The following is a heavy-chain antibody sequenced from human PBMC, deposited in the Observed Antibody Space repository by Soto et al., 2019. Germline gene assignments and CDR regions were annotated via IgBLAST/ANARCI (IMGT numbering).Heavy chain of an antibody. V-gene: IGHV3-23*01. CDR2: ISGSGGST. CDR3: SKCPGIVVVPLDY. Sequence: GSLRLSCAASGFTFSSYAMSWVRQAPRKGLEWGSAISGSGGSTYYADSVKGRFTISRDNSKNTLYRQMNSLRAEDKAVYYCSKCPGIVVVPLDYWGQGTLVTVSS. J-gene: IGHJ4*02. D-gene: IGHD3-22*01. CDR1: GFTFSSYA.